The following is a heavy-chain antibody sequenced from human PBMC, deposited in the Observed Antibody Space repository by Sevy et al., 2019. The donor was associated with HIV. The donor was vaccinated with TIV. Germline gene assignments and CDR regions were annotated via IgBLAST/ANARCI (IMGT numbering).Heavy chain of an antibody. J-gene: IGHJ6*02. CDR3: ARGQRTIFGVVQSSYYYGMDV. CDR1: GFTFSSYD. CDR2: IGTAGDT. V-gene: IGHV3-13*01. D-gene: IGHD3-3*01. Sequence: GGSLRLSCAASGFTFSSYDMHGVRQATGKGLEWVSAIGTAGDTYYPGSVKGRFTISRENAKNSLYLQMNSLRAGDTAVYYCARGQRTIFGVVQSSYYYGMDVWGQGTTVTVSS.